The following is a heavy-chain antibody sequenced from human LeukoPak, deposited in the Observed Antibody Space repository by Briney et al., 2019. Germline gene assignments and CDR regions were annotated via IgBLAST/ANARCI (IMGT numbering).Heavy chain of an antibody. CDR1: GFTLDDYT. CDR3: ARDIPITIFGVVINAFDY. V-gene: IGHV3-43*01. D-gene: IGHD3-3*01. CDR2: ISWDGGST. Sequence: GGSLRLSCAASGFTLDDYTMHWVRQAPGKGLEWVSLISWDGGSTYYADSVKGRFTISRDNSKNSLYLQMNSLRTGDTALYYCARDIPITIFGVVINAFDYWGQGTLVTVSS. J-gene: IGHJ4*02.